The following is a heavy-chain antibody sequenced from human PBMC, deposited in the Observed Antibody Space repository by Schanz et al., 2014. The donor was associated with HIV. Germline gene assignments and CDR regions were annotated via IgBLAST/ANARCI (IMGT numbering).Heavy chain of an antibody. Sequence: VQLLESGGGLVQAGGSLRLSCAASGFTFTDNYMSWIRQAPGKGLEWLSYISVNGATREYADSVKGRFTISRDNARTSLYLQMNSLRAEDTAVYYCVRLMSSDYDFYHYGMDVWGQGTTVIVSS. J-gene: IGHJ6*02. CDR3: VRLMSSDYDFYHYGMDV. V-gene: IGHV3-11*04. CDR2: ISVNGATR. D-gene: IGHD4-17*01. CDR1: GFTFTDNY.